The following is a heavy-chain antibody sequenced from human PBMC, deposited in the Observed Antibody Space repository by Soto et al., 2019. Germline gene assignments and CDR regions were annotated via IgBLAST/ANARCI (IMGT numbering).Heavy chain of an antibody. CDR1: GYIFRNNW. Sequence: GESLKISCAASGYIFRNNWITWVRQTPGKGLEWMGRIDLSDSYKSYNPSFQGHVSFSADTSISTAYLQWSSLRASDTAIYYCERNGGANYDRSGYHYAIDHWGQGTPVTVSS. J-gene: IGHJ4*02. CDR3: ERNGGANYDRSGYHYAIDH. D-gene: IGHD3-22*01. V-gene: IGHV5-10-1*01. CDR2: IDLSDSYK.